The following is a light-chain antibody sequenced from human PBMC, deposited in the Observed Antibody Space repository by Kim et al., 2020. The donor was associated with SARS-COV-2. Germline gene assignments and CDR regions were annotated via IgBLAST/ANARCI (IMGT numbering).Light chain of an antibody. CDR2: EVT. CDR3: FSYIGNDKLV. J-gene: IGLJ1*01. V-gene: IGLV2-8*01. CDR1: SSDVGGYNY. Sequence: GQSVTISCTGTSSDVGGYNYVSWYQQHPGKAPNLMIYEVTKRPSGVPDRFSGSKSGNTASLTVSGLQTEDEADYYCFSYIGNDKLVFGTGTKVTVL.